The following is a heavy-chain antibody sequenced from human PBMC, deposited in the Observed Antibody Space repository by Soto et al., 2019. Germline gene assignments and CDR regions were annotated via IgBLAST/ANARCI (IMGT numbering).Heavy chain of an antibody. Sequence: SETLSLTCAVYGGSFSGYYWSWIRQPPGKVLEWIGEINHSGNTNYNPSLKSRVTISVDTSKNQFSLKLSSVTAADTAVYYCARLPVLCSSASCYWFYYYYMDVWGKGTTVTVSS. CDR1: GGSFSGYY. J-gene: IGHJ6*03. CDR3: ARLPVLCSSASCYWFYYYYMDV. CDR2: INHSGNT. D-gene: IGHD2-2*01. V-gene: IGHV4-34*01.